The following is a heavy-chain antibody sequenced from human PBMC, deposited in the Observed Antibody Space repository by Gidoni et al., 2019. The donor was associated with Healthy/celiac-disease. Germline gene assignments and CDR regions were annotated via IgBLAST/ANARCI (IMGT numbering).Heavy chain of an antibody. CDR1: GYTFTSYG. V-gene: IGHV1-18*01. CDR3: ARDRYDFPTPGHYYYGMDV. D-gene: IGHD3-3*01. Sequence: QVQLVQSGAEVKKPGASVKVSCKASGYTFTSYGISWVRQAPGQGLEWMGWISAYNGNTNYAQKLQGRVTMTTDTSTSTAYMELRSLRSDDTAVYYCARDRYDFPTPGHYYYGMDVWGQGTTVTVSS. J-gene: IGHJ6*02. CDR2: ISAYNGNT.